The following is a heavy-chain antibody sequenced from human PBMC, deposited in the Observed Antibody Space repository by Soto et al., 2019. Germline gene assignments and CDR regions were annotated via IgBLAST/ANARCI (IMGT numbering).Heavy chain of an antibody. CDR3: ARCMGYDGSGYAFFDS. D-gene: IGHD3-10*01. CDR2: VSSTSSHI. CDR1: GFTFSGHT. Sequence: EVQLVESGGGLVKPGGSLRLSCAASGFTFSGHTINWVRQAPGKGLEWVSSVSSTSSHIYYADSVKGRFTVSRDNAEKSLYLQLNSLRAEDTAIYYCARCMGYDGSGYAFFDSWGQGPLVTVSS. V-gene: IGHV3-21*01. J-gene: IGHJ4*02.